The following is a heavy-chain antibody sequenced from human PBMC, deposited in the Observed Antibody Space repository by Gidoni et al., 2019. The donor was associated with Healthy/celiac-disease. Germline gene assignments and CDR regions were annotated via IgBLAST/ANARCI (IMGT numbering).Heavy chain of an antibody. J-gene: IGHJ5*02. D-gene: IGHD2-8*01. CDR3: ARHPQGGYCTNGVCVDWFDP. CDR1: GYSFTSYW. Sequence: EVQLVQSGAEVKKPGESLRISCKGSGYSFTSYWISWVRQMPGKGLEWMGRIDPSDSYTNYSPSFQGHVTISADKSISTAYLQWSSLKASDTAMYYCARHPQGGYCTNGVCVDWFDPWGQGTLVTVSS. CDR2: IDPSDSYT. V-gene: IGHV5-10-1*03.